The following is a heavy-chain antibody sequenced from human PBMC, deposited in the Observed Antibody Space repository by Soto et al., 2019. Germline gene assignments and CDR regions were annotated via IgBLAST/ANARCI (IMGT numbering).Heavy chain of an antibody. V-gene: IGHV3-15*01. CDR1: GFTFSNAW. D-gene: IGHD6-19*01. CDR2: IKSKTDGGTT. CDR3: TTPYSSGWYYFDY. Sequence: PGGSLRLSCAASGFTFSNAWMSWVRQTPGKGLEWVGRIKSKTDGGTTDYAAPVKGRFTISRDDSKNTLYLQMNSLKTEDTAVYYCTTPYSSGWYYFDYWGQGTLVTVSS. J-gene: IGHJ4*02.